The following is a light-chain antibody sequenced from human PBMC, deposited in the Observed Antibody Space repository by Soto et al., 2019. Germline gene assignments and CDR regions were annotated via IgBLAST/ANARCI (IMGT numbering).Light chain of an antibody. Sequence: EIAMTQSPATLSVSPGERATLSCRASQSVNRNLAWYQQKPGQAPRLLIYGASTRATGIPARFSGSGSGTEFTLTISSLQSEDFAVYYCQQYNNWPLTFGGGTKVEIK. CDR1: QSVNRN. V-gene: IGKV3-15*01. CDR2: GAS. J-gene: IGKJ4*01. CDR3: QQYNNWPLT.